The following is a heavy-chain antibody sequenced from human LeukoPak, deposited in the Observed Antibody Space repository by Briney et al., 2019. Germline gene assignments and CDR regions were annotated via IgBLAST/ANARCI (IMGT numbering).Heavy chain of an antibody. Sequence: ASVKVSCKASGYTFTSYGISWVRQAPGQGLEWMGWISAYNGNTNYAQKLQGRVTMTTDTSTSTAYMELRSLRSDDTAVYYCARTEYGDYSNPYYYYGMDVWGQGTMVTVSS. CDR2: ISAYNGNT. V-gene: IGHV1-18*01. J-gene: IGHJ6*02. CDR3: ARTEYGDYSNPYYYYGMDV. CDR1: GYTFTSYG. D-gene: IGHD4-17*01.